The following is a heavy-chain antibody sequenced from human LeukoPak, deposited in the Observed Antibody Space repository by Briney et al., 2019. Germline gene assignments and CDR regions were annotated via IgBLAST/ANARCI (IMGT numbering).Heavy chain of an antibody. Sequence: GGSLRLSCAASGFTFSDYYMSWIRQAPGKGLEWVSYISSSGSTIYYADSVKGRFTISRDNAKNSLYLQMNSMRAEDTAVYYCAREPGYCGSTSCYEFDYWGQGTLVTVSS. J-gene: IGHJ4*02. CDR3: AREPGYCGSTSCYEFDY. V-gene: IGHV3-11*01. D-gene: IGHD2-2*01. CDR2: ISSSGSTI. CDR1: GFTFSDYY.